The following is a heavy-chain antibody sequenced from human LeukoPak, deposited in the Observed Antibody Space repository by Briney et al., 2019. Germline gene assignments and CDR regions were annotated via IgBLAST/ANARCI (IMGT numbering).Heavy chain of an antibody. D-gene: IGHD6-6*01. V-gene: IGHV3-30*04. J-gene: IGHJ5*02. CDR2: ISYDGSNK. CDR1: GFTFSSYA. CDR3: ARGSHRIEYRRSAAFDP. Sequence: PGRSLRLSCAASGFTFSSYAIHWVRQAPGKGLEWVAVISYDGSNKNHADSVKGRFSISRDNSKNTLYLQMNSLRAEDTAVYYCARGSHRIEYRRSAAFDPWGQGTLVTVSS.